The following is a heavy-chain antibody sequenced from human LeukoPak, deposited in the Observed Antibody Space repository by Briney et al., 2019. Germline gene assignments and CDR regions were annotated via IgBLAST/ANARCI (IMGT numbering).Heavy chain of an antibody. CDR3: ARNSPRDVAGRQFLPGVLSLLSQCDNCFDP. D-gene: IGHD7-27*01. V-gene: IGHV1-18*04. CDR1: GYTFTNYG. Sequence: ASVKVSCKASGYTFTNYGISWVRQAPGQGLEWMGWINTYNGNTNYAQKFQDRVTMTTDTSTSTAYMELRSLRSDDTAVYYCARNSPRDVAGRQFLPGVLSLLSQCDNCFDPWGQGTLVSVSS. J-gene: IGHJ5*02. CDR2: INTYNGNT.